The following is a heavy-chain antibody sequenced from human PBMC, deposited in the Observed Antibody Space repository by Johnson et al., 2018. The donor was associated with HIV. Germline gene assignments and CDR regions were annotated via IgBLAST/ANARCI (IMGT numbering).Heavy chain of an antibody. Sequence: VQLVESGGGLVPPGGSLRLSCAASGFTVSSNYMSWVRQAPGKGLEWVSVIYSGGSTYYADSVKGRFTISRDNSKNTLYLQMNSLRAEDTAVYYCARVSSIAALWDAFDIWGQGTMVTVSS. V-gene: IGHV3-66*02. J-gene: IGHJ3*02. CDR2: IYSGGST. CDR3: ARVSSIAALWDAFDI. D-gene: IGHD6-6*01. CDR1: GFTVSSNY.